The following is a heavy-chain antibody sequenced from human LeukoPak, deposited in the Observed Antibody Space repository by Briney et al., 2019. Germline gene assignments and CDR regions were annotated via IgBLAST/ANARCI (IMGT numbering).Heavy chain of an antibody. CDR1: GFTFSSYS. J-gene: IGHJ5*02. CDR2: ISSSSSYI. Sequence: GGSLRLSCAASGFTFSSYSMNWVRQAPGKGLEWVSSISSSSSYIYYADSVKGRFTISRDNAKNSLYLQMNSLRAEDTAVYYCASRNEYYYDSSGSNWFDPWGQGTLVTVSS. CDR3: ASRNEYYYDSSGSNWFDP. D-gene: IGHD3-22*01. V-gene: IGHV3-21*01.